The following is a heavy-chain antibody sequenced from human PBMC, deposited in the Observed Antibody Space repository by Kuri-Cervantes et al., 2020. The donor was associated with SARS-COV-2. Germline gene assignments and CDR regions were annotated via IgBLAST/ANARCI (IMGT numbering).Heavy chain of an antibody. D-gene: IGHD6-13*01. Sequence: GGSLRLSCVTSGFTFSSYNMNWVRQAPGKGLEWVSSISSSSTYVYYADSVRGRFTISRDNAKNSLYLQMNSLRAEDTAVYYCARVSVAAAEIYYYYYGMDVWGQGTTVTVSS. CDR1: GFTFSSYN. CDR2: ISSSSTYV. J-gene: IGHJ6*02. V-gene: IGHV3-21*01. CDR3: ARVSVAAAEIYYYYYGMDV.